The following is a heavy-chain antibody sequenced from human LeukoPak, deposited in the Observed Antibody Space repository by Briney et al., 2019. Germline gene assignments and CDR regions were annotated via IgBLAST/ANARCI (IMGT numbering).Heavy chain of an antibody. D-gene: IGHD2-2*01. CDR3: ARAKDQPKEYYYYYYMDV. CDR2: INPYNDNT. V-gene: IGHV1-18*01. J-gene: IGHJ6*03. CDR1: GYTFTSYG. Sequence: RASVKVSCKASGYTFTSYGISWVRQAPGQGLEWMGWINPYNDNTNYAQKLQGRVTMTTDTSTSTAYMELRRLRSDDTAVYYCARAKDQPKEYYYYYYMDVWGKGTTITVSS.